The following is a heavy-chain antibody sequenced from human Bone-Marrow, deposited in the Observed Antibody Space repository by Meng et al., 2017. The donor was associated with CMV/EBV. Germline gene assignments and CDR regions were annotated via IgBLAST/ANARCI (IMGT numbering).Heavy chain of an antibody. CDR2: IGTAGDT. J-gene: IGHJ6*02. CDR3: ARELRDYDFWSGTLSHSGMDV. V-gene: IGHV3-13*01. D-gene: IGHD3-3*01. Sequence: LSLTCAASGFTFSSYDMHWVRQATGKGLEWVSAIGTAGDTYYPGSVKGRFTISRENAKNSLYLQMNSLRAGDTAVYYCARELRDYDFWSGTLSHSGMDVWGQGTTVTVSS. CDR1: GFTFSSYD.